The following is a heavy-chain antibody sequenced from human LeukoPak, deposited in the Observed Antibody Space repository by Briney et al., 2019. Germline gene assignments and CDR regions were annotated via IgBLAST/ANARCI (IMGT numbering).Heavy chain of an antibody. D-gene: IGHD3-10*01. CDR2: IYYSGST. CDR1: GGSISSGGYY. J-gene: IGHJ6*02. V-gene: IGHV4-61*08. Sequence: SQTLSLTCTVSGGSISSGGYYWSWIRQPPGKGLEWIGYIYYSGSTNYNPSLKSRVTISVDTSKNQFSLKLSSVTAADTAVYYCARDRWFGDFSYYYGMDVWGQGTTVTVSS. CDR3: ARDRWFGDFSYYYGMDV.